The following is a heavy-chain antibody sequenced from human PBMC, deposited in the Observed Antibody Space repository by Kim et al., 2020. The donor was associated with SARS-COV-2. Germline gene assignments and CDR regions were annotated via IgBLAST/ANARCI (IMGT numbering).Heavy chain of an antibody. Sequence: GGSLRLSCAASGFTFSNDGMHWVRQAPGKGLVWVSRINSDGSTINYADSVKGRFTISRDNAKNTLYLQMNSLRDEDTAVYYCARRYYSGSYYYFDYCVQG. CDR3: ARRYYSGSYYYFDY. V-gene: IGHV3-74*01. CDR2: INSDGSTI. D-gene: IGHD1-26*01. J-gene: IGHJ4*02. CDR1: GFTFSNDG.